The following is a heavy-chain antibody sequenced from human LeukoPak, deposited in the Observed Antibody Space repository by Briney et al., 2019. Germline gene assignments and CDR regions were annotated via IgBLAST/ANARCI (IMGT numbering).Heavy chain of an antibody. Sequence: GGSLRLSCAASGFTFSSFTMNWARQVPGMGLEWISYISLGNSTMFYADSVKGRFTISRDNAKNSLYLQMNSLRDDDTAVYYCARVGNGRSWDYWGQGTLVSVSS. J-gene: IGHJ4*02. D-gene: IGHD2-15*01. CDR1: GFTFSSFT. CDR2: ISLGNSTM. V-gene: IGHV3-48*02. CDR3: ARVGNGRSWDY.